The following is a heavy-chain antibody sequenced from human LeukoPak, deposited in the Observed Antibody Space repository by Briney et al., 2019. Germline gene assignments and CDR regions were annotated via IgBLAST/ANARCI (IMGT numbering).Heavy chain of an antibody. J-gene: IGHJ4*02. CDR2: INLNSGGT. Sequence: ASVKVSCKASGYTFIGYYMHWVRRAPGQGLEWMGWINLNSGGTNYAQKFQGRVTMTRDTSISTAYMELRRLRSDDPAVSDFAREGNVVLWFGCPDYWGQGTLVTVSS. D-gene: IGHD3-10*01. V-gene: IGHV1-2*02. CDR1: GYTFIGYY. CDR3: AREGNVVLWFGCPDY.